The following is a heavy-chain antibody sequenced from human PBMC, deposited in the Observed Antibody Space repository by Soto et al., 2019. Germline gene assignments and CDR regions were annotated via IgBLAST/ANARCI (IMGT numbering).Heavy chain of an antibody. J-gene: IGHJ5*02. D-gene: IGHD3-10*01. V-gene: IGHV4-31*03. CDR3: ASNSGGSGSYYIENWFDP. CDR2: IYYSGST. CDR1: GGSISSGGYY. Sequence: SETLSLTCTVSGGSISSGGYYWSWIRQHPGKGLEWIGYIYYSGSTYYNPSLKSRVTISVDTSKNQFSLKLSSVTAADTAVYYCASNSGGSGSYYIENWFDPWGQGTLVTVSS.